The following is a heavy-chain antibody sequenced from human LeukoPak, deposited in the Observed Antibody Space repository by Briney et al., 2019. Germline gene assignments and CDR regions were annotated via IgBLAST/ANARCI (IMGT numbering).Heavy chain of an antibody. Sequence: GGSLKVSCTASGYTFSDNDIHWVRQAPGQGLEWMGRINPKSSGTDHALKFQGRVAMTRDTSTSTAYMELSRLNSDDTAVYYCARDRGPPPAYYFAYWGQGTLVTVSS. D-gene: IGHD3-10*01. J-gene: IGHJ4*02. CDR2: INPKSSGT. CDR1: GYTFSDND. CDR3: ARDRGPPPAYYFAY. V-gene: IGHV1-2*06.